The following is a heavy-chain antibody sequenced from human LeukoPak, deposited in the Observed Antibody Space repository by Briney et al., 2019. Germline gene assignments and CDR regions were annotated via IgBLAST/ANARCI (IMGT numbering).Heavy chain of an antibody. V-gene: IGHV3-21*01. CDR2: ISSSSSYI. CDR3: ARAGGFGELSPNWFDP. J-gene: IGHJ5*02. D-gene: IGHD3-10*01. CDR1: GFTFSSYG. Sequence: GGSLRLSCAASGFTFSSYGMNWVRQAPGKGLEWVSSISSSSSYIYYADSVKGRFTISRDNAKNSLYLQMNSLRAEDTAVYYCARAGGFGELSPNWFDPWGQGTLVTVSS.